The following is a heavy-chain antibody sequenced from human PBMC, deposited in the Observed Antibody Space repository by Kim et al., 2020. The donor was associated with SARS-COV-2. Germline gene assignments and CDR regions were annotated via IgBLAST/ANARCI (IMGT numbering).Heavy chain of an antibody. CDR1: GGSISSSSYY. D-gene: IGHD4-17*01. CDR3: ARHLDGTTWGPYWYFDL. Sequence: SETLSLTCTVSGGSISSSSYYWGWIRQPPGKGLEWIGSIYYSGSTYYNPSLKSRVTISVDTSKNQFSLKLSSVTAADTAVYYCARHLDGTTWGPYWYFDLWGRGTLVTVSS. V-gene: IGHV4-39*01. CDR2: IYYSGST. J-gene: IGHJ2*01.